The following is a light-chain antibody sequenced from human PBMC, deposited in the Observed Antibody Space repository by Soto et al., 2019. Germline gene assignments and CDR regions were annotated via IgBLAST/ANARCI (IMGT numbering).Light chain of an antibody. CDR2: LNNDGSH. J-gene: IGLJ2*01. Sequence: QPVLTQSPSASASLVASVKLTCTLSSGHSSYAIAWHQKQPGKGPRYLMDLNNDGSHTKGDGIPDRFSGSSSGAERYLIISSLQSEDEADYYCQTWGTGFQVFGGGTKLTVL. CDR3: QTWGTGFQV. V-gene: IGLV4-69*01. CDR1: SGHSSYA.